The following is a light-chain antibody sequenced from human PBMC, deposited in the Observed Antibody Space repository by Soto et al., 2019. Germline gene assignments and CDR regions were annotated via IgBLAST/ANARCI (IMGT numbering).Light chain of an antibody. J-gene: IGKJ4*01. CDR3: QQHISWPLT. V-gene: IGKV3-11*01. Sequence: EIVLTQSPATLSLSPGERATLSCRASQSVTNSLAWYQQKPGQAPRLLVYDASNRATGIPTRFSGRGSGTDFTLTISNLEPEDFAVYYCQQHISWPLTFGGGTKVDIK. CDR2: DAS. CDR1: QSVTNS.